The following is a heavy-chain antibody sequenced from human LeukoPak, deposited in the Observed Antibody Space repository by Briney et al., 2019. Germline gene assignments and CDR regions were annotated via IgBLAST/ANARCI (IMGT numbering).Heavy chain of an antibody. Sequence: GGSLRLSCEASGFDFSSYWMDWVRQAPGKGLVWVSRIKNDGSRINYADSVKGRFTISRDNAKNTLYLQMKTLRVDDTAVYYCARDKGSSGWNEFDYWGQGTQVSVSS. CDR3: ARDKGSSGWNEFDY. CDR1: GFDFSSYW. CDR2: IKNDGSRI. D-gene: IGHD6-19*01. J-gene: IGHJ4*02. V-gene: IGHV3-74*01.